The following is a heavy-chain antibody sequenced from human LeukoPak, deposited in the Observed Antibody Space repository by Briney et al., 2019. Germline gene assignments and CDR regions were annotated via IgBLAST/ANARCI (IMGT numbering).Heavy chain of an antibody. Sequence: GGSLRLSCAASGFTFSSYGMSWVRQAPGKGLEWVSTISGSGGSTYYADSVKGRFTISRDNSKNTLYLQMNSLRAEDTAVYYCAKFALRYCSGGSCHPFDYWGQGTLVTVSS. CDR3: AKFALRYCSGGSCHPFDY. D-gene: IGHD2-15*01. CDR1: GFTFSSYG. CDR2: ISGSGGST. V-gene: IGHV3-23*01. J-gene: IGHJ4*02.